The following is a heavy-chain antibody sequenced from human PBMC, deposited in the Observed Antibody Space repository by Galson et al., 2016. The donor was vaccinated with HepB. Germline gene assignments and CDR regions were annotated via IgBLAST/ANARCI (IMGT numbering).Heavy chain of an antibody. V-gene: IGHV3-30*18. Sequence: LRLSCAASGFTFGCCGMHWVRQAPGKGLEWVAVISSDGSDKYYSDSVKGRFTISRDNSNNTLHLQMNSLRADDTAVYYCAKDTSAPAGISPWGQGALVTASS. CDR2: ISSDGSDK. J-gene: IGHJ4*02. D-gene: IGHD6-13*01. CDR3: AKDTSAPAGISP. CDR1: GFTFGCCG.